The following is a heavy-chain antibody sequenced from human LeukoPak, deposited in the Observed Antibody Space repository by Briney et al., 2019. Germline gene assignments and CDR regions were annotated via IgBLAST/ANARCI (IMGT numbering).Heavy chain of an antibody. Sequence: WGSLRLSCAASGFTFSSYNMNWVRQAPGKGLEWVSSISSSSSYIYYADSVKGRFTISRDNAKNSLYLQMNSLRVEDTAVYYCARAPTFSGWFDYWGQGTLVTVSS. CDR1: GFTFSSYN. CDR3: ARAPTFSGWFDY. J-gene: IGHJ4*02. CDR2: ISSSSSYI. D-gene: IGHD6-19*01. V-gene: IGHV3-21*01.